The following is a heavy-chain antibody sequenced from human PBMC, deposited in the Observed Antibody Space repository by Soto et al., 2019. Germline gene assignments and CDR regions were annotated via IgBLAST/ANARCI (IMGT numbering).Heavy chain of an antibody. D-gene: IGHD1-26*01. V-gene: IGHV4-31*03. J-gene: IGHJ6*02. CDR3: AREREYYGMDV. CDR1: GGSISSGGYY. Sequence: QVQRQESGPGLVKPSQTLSLTCTVSGGSISSGGYYWSWIRQHPGKGLEWIGYSYYSGSTYYNPSLKSRVTISVDTSKNQYSLKLSSVTAADTAVYYCAREREYYGMDVWGQGTTVTVSS. CDR2: SYYSGST.